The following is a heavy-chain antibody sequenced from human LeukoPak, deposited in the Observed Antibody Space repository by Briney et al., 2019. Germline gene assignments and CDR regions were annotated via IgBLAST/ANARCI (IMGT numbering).Heavy chain of an antibody. D-gene: IGHD3-10*01. CDR3: ARGQVRGVIWFDP. V-gene: IGHV4-59*01. Sequence: KPSETLSLTCTVSGGSISSYYWSWIRQPPGKGLEWIGYTYYSGSTNYNPSLKSRVTISVDTSKNQFSLKLSSVTAADTAVYYCARGQVRGVIWFDPWGQGTLVTVSS. CDR1: GGSISSYY. J-gene: IGHJ5*02. CDR2: TYYSGST.